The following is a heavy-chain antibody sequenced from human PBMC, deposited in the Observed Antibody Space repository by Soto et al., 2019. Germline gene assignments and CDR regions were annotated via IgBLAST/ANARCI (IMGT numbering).Heavy chain of an antibody. J-gene: IGHJ6*02. CDR1: GFTFSGYS. V-gene: IGHV3-48*02. CDR2: ISSRSTSI. D-gene: IGHD3-9*01. Sequence: DVQLVESGGGLAQPGGSLRLSCAASGFTFSGYSMNWVRQAPGKGLEWVAYISSRSTSIYYADSVKGRFTISRDDAKHSLFLQMNSLRNEATAVYYCARDLYSRSFEPRALAVLGQGTSVSVS. CDR3: ARDLYSRSFEPRALAV.